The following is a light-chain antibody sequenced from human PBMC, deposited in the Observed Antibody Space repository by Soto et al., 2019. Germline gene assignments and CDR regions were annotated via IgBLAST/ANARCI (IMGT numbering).Light chain of an antibody. CDR2: EVT. J-gene: IGLJ1*01. Sequence: QSVLTQPASVSGSPGQSIAISCTGISSDVGGYDYVSWYQQHPDKAPKLMIYEVTKRPSGVSNRFSGSKSGNTASLTISGLQPEDGADYYCSSHTSGSTRVFGSGTKVTVL. CDR1: SSDVGGYDY. V-gene: IGLV2-14*01. CDR3: SSHTSGSTRV.